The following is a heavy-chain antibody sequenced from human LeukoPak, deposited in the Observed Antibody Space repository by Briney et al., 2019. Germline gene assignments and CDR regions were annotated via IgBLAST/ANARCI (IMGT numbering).Heavy chain of an antibody. D-gene: IGHD3-22*01. CDR2: INHSGST. Sequence: SETLSLTCDVYYGSFSGYYWSWIRQSPGKGLEWIGEINHSGSTNYNPSLKSRLIISADMSKNQLSLKLSSVTAADTAVYYCARGYYSDTSGYYYYWGQGTLVTVSS. CDR3: ARGYYSDTSGYYYY. V-gene: IGHV4-34*01. CDR1: YGSFSGYY. J-gene: IGHJ4*02.